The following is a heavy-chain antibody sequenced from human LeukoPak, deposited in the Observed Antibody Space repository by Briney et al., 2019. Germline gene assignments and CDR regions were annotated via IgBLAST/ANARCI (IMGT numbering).Heavy chain of an antibody. V-gene: IGHV4-31*03. J-gene: IGHJ4*02. CDR3: ARGEGSSSGWFYFDY. CDR2: IYYSGRT. Sequence: SQTLSLTCTVSGVSISSTYYWSWIRQHPGKGLEWIGYIYYSGRTYYNPSLKSRVTMSVDTSKNQFSLKLSSVTAADTAVYYCARGEGSSSGWFYFDYWGQGTLVTVSS. CDR1: GVSISSTYY. D-gene: IGHD6-19*01.